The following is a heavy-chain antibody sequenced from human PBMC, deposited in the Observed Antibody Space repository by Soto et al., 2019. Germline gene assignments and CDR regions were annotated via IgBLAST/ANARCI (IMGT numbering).Heavy chain of an antibody. Sequence: QVQLVQSGAEVKKPGSSVKVSCKASGGTFSSYTISWVRQAPGQGLEWMGRIIPILGIANYAQKFQGRVTITADKSTSTGYMELRSLRSEDTAVYYCARDQRGPGTFGPWGQGTLVTVSS. J-gene: IGHJ5*02. CDR2: IIPILGIA. D-gene: IGHD3-10*01. V-gene: IGHV1-69*08. CDR3: ARDQRGPGTFGP. CDR1: GGTFSSYT.